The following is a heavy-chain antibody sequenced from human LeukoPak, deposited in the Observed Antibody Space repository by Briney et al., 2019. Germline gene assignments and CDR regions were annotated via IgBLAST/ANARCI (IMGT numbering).Heavy chain of an antibody. CDR2: INPNSGGT. CDR1: GYTFTGYY. D-gene: IGHD2-2*01. J-gene: IGHJ3*02. Sequence: ASVKVSCKASGYTFTGYYMHWVRQAPGQGLEWMGWINPNSGGTNYAQKFQGRVTMTRDTSISTAYMELSRLRSDDTAVYYCARDGDIVVVPAAMPQGAFDIWGQGTMVTVSS. CDR3: ARDGDIVVVPAAMPQGAFDI. V-gene: IGHV1-2*02.